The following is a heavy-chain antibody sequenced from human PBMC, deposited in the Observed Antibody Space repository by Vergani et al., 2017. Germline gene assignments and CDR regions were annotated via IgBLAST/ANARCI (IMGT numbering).Heavy chain of an antibody. D-gene: IGHD3-10*01. Sequence: EVQLVESGGGLVQPGRSLRLSCTASGFTFGYYAMDWFRQAPGQGLKWVGGIRSKAYGQATIYAASVKGRFTISRDDSKSIAYLQMNNLQTEDTAMYYCVRDQVTMLRGSDALDIWGQGTMVTVSS. CDR2: IRSKAYGQAT. CDR3: VRDQVTMLRGSDALDI. J-gene: IGHJ3*02. CDR1: GFTFGYYA. V-gene: IGHV3-49*03.